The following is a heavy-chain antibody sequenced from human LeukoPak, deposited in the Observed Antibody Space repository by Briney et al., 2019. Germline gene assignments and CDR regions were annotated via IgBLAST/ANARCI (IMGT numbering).Heavy chain of an antibody. CDR3: APGTILGVVI. J-gene: IGHJ4*02. CDR1: GPSISSISYY. CDR2: IYYNEST. Sequence: SQTRSLTCTVSGPSISSISYYWDRILQPPGKGLEGIGSIYYNESTYYNPSPKSRVTGSLDTSRTQFSLKLGAVTSADTAVYYCAPGTILGVVIWGQGTLVTVSS. D-gene: IGHD3-3*01. V-gene: IGHV4-39*07.